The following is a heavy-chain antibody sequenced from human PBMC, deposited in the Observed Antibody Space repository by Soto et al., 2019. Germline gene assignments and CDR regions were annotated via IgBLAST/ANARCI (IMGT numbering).Heavy chain of an antibody. CDR1: GFTFSSYG. D-gene: IGHD3-10*01. J-gene: IGHJ6*02. CDR3: ARDRRGSVDYYYNGMDV. Sequence: QVQLVESGGGVVQPGRSLRLSCAASGFTFSSYGMHWVRQAPVKGLEWVAVIWYDGSNKYYADSVKGRFTISQDNSKNTLYLQMNSLRAEDTVVYYCARDRRGSVDYYYNGMDVCGQGTTVTVSS. CDR2: IWYDGSNK. V-gene: IGHV3-33*01.